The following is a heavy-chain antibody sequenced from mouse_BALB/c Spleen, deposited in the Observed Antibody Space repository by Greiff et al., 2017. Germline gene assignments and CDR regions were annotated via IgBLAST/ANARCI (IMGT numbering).Heavy chain of an antibody. V-gene: IGHV5-4*02. J-gene: IGHJ2*01. Sequence: EVQGVESGGGLVKPGGSLKLSCAASGFTFSDYYMYWVRQTPGKRLEWVATISDGGSYTYYPDSVKGRFTISRDNAKNNLYLQMSSRKSEDAAMYYCARGGIQLSSDYFDYWGQGTTLTVSS. CDR2: ISDGGSYT. CDR3: ARGGIQLSSDYFDY. CDR1: GFTFSDYY. D-gene: IGHD1-1*02.